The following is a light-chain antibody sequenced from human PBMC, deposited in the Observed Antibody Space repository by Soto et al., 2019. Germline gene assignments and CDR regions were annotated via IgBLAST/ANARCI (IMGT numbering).Light chain of an antibody. J-gene: IGLJ3*02. CDR1: SSNIGACYD. CDR3: QSYNSSPSGWV. CDR2: GNS. Sequence: QSVLTQPPSVSGAPGQSVTISCTGSSSNIGACYDVYWYQQLPGTAPKLIIYGNSNRPSGVPDRFSGSKSGTSASLAITGLEAEDDADYYCQSYNSSPSGWVFGGGTKLTVL. V-gene: IGLV1-40*01.